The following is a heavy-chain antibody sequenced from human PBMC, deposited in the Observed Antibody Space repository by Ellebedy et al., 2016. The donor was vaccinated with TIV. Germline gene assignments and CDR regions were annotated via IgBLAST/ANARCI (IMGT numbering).Heavy chain of an antibody. J-gene: IGHJ4*02. CDR1: GFTFSNYA. CDR3: AKATDPYCGGDCYYDY. D-gene: IGHD2-21*02. CDR2: ISGSAAST. V-gene: IGHV3-23*01. Sequence: GGSLRLSCAASGFTFSNYAMSWVRQAPGKGLEWVSAISGSAASTYYAYSVKGRFTISRDNSKNTLYLQMNSLRAEDQALYYCAKATDPYCGGDCYYDYWGQGTLVAVSS.